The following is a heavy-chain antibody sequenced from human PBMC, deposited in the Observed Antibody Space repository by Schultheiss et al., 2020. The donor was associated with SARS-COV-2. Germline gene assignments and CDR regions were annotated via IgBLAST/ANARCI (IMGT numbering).Heavy chain of an antibody. D-gene: IGHD1-26*01. CDR2: IRYDGSNK. Sequence: GESLKISCAASGFTFSSYGMHWVRQAPGKGLEWVAFIRYDGSNKYYADSVKGRFTISRDNSKNTLYLQMNTLRAEDTAVYYCAKSDGGNYYGSFDYWGQGTLVTVSS. CDR1: GFTFSSYG. V-gene: IGHV3-30*02. CDR3: AKSDGGNYYGSFDY. J-gene: IGHJ4*02.